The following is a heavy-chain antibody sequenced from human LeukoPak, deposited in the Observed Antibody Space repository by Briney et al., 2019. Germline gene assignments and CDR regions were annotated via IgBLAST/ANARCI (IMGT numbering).Heavy chain of an antibody. J-gene: IGHJ4*02. CDR2: ISYDGSNK. CDR1: GFTFSSYG. D-gene: IGHD3-3*01. CDR3: ARGVPYASWSGPHYSDY. V-gene: IGHV3-30*03. Sequence: GRSLRLSCAASGFTFSSYGMHWVRQAPGKRLEWVAVISYDGSNKYYADSVKGRFTISRDNAKNSLYLQMNSLRAEDTAVYYCARGVPYASWSGPHYSDYWGQGTLVTVSS.